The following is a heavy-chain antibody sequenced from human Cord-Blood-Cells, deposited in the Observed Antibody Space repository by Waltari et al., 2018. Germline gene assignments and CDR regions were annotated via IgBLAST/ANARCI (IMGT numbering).Heavy chain of an antibody. D-gene: IGHD5-12*01. V-gene: IGHV3-53*01. J-gene: IGHJ4*02. CDR2: IYSGGST. CDR3: ARDRSGYDGGMP. CDR1: GFTVSSNY. Sequence: EVQLVESGGGLIQPGGSLRLSCAASGFTVSSNYTSWVRQAPGKGLEWVSVIYSGGSTYYADSVKGRFTISRDNSKNTLYLQMNSLRAEDTAVYYCARDRSGYDGGMPWGQGTLVTVSS.